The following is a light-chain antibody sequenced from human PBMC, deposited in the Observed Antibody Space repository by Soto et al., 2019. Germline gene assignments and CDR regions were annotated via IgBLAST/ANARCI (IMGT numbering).Light chain of an antibody. CDR1: QSISSW. V-gene: IGKV1-5*01. Sequence: DIQMTQSPSTLSASVGDRVTITCRASQSISSWLAWYQQKPGNAPKVLIYDASSLESGVPSRFSGSGSGTEFTLTISSLQPDDFATYYCQQYHSYHTFGGGTKV. J-gene: IGKJ4*01. CDR2: DAS. CDR3: QQYHSYHT.